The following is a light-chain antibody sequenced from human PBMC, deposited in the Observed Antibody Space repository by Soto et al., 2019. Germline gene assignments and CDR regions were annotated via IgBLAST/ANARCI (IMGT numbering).Light chain of an antibody. Sequence: EIVMTQSPATLSVSPGERAILSCRASESLSSNLAWYQQKPGQAPRLLIYAASTRATGFPARFSGTGSDTDFTLTISSLQSEDLAFYYCQQYNNWPYTFGQGTKLEIK. CDR1: ESLSSN. CDR2: AAS. J-gene: IGKJ2*01. V-gene: IGKV3-15*01. CDR3: QQYNNWPYT.